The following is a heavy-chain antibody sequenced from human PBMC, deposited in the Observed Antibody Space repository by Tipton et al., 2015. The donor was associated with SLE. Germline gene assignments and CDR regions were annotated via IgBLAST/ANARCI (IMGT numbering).Heavy chain of an antibody. CDR1: GGSISSYY. D-gene: IGHD5-18*01. Sequence: TLSLTCTVSGGSISSYYWSWIRQPPGKGLEWIGSIYYSGSTYYNPSLKSRVTISVDTSKNQFSLKLSSVTAADTAVYYCARRGQLGNLDYWGQGTLVTVSS. CDR2: IYYSGST. CDR3: ARRGQLGNLDY. V-gene: IGHV4-59*12. J-gene: IGHJ4*02.